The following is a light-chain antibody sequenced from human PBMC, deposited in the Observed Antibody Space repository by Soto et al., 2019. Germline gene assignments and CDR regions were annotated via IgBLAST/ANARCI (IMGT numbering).Light chain of an antibody. CDR2: RNN. Sequence: QSVLTQPPSASGTPGQRVTISCSGSSSNIGSHYVYWYQQLPGTAPKLLIYRNNQRPSAVPDRFSGSKSGTSASLAISGLRSEDEADYYCAAWDDSLSGPVFGGGTKLTVL. CDR3: AAWDDSLSGPV. CDR1: SSNIGSHY. J-gene: IGLJ2*01. V-gene: IGLV1-47*01.